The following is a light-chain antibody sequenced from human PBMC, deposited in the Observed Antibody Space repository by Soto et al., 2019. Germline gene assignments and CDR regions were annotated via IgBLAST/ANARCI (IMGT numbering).Light chain of an antibody. V-gene: IGLV2-14*01. Sequence: QSVLTQPASASGSPGQSITISCTGTSSDVGGYNYVSWYQQHPGKAPKLMIYEVSNRPSGVSNRFSGSKSGNTASLTISGLQAEDEADYYCSSYTSSSAWVFGTGTKVTVL. J-gene: IGLJ1*01. CDR3: SSYTSSSAWV. CDR1: SSDVGGYNY. CDR2: EVS.